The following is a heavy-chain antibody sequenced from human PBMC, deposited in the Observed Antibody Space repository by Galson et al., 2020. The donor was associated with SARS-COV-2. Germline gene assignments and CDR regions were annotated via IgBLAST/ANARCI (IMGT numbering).Heavy chain of an antibody. D-gene: IGHD2-2*02. J-gene: IGHJ4*02. CDR3: TRQRQPLLYTIDY. CDR2: FYYSQTS. CDR1: GFSISSGYY. V-gene: IGHV4-38-2*01. Sequence: SETLSLTCAVSGFSISSGYYWGWIRQPPGKGLEWIVIFYYSQTSYHDPSLKSRVTISVDTSRNQFSLKLTSVTAADTAVYYCTRQRQPLLYTIDYWGQGALVTVSS.